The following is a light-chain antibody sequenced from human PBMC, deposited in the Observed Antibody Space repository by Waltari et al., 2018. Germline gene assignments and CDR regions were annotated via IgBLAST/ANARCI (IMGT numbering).Light chain of an antibody. J-gene: IGLJ3*02. CDR2: YNSDSDK. CDR1: RDINVTTYN. Sequence: QPVLTQPPSSSASPGASARLTFTLPRDINVTTYNIFWYQQTPGSPPRYLLNYNSDSDKGQGSGVPSRFSGSKDASANTGILLISGLQSEDEADYYCMIWPGSTCVFGGGTKPTVL. CDR3: MIWPGSTCV. V-gene: IGLV5-37*01.